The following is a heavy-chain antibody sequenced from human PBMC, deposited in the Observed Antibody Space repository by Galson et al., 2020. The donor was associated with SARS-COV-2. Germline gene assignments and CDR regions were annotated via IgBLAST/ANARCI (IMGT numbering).Heavy chain of an antibody. V-gene: IGHV4-38-2*02. CDR2: VYPSGTT. CDR1: GYSVSTTNY. D-gene: IGHD3-22*01. J-gene: IGHJ2*01. Sequence: SETMSLTCTVSGYSVSTTNYWGWVRQPPGRGLEWIGSVYPSGTTYYNTSLKSRVTISVDTSKNKFSLRLDSVTAADTALYYCARQGVNMIVLGTVPGWYFDIWGRGTLVTVSS. CDR3: ARQGVNMIVLGTVPGWYFDI.